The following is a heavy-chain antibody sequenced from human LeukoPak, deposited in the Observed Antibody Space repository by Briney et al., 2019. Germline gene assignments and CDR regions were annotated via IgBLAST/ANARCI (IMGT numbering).Heavy chain of an antibody. Sequence: PGGSLRLSCAASGIIFSNYAMHWVRQGPGKGLECISTISSDGGSTYYANSVKGRFTISRDNSKNTLYLQMGSLRAEDMAVYYCARGRQGAKTRYFDLWGRGTGDTVSS. CDR1: GIIFSNYA. CDR2: ISSDGGST. V-gene: IGHV3-64*01. D-gene: IGHD1-26*01. J-gene: IGHJ2*01. CDR3: ARGRQGAKTRYFDL.